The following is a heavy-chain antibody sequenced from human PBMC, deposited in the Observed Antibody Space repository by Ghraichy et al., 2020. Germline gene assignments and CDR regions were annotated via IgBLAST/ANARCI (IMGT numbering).Heavy chain of an antibody. CDR2: IRGSGDDT. Sequence: GGSLRLSCAASGFTFSSYAMSWVRHASGKGLEWVLSIRGSGDDTYYADSVKGRFTISRDNSKNTLYLQMNSLRAEDTAVYFCAKDPSYYYYDTNFDSWGQGTLVTVSS. D-gene: IGHD3-22*01. V-gene: IGHV3-23*01. CDR3: AKDPSYYYYDTNFDS. CDR1: GFTFSSYA. J-gene: IGHJ4*02.